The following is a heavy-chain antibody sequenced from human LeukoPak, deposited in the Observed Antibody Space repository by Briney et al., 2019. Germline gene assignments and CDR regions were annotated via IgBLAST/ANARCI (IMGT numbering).Heavy chain of an antibody. CDR2: IDHSGTT. Sequence: SETLSLTCAVYGGSFSGYYWSWLRQPPGKGLEWIGEIDHSGTTHYNPSLKSRVTTSVDTSKNQFSLKLSSVTAADTAVYYCARTNNVFYYFDYWGQGTRVTVSS. CDR3: ARTNNVFYYFDY. CDR1: GGSFSGYY. J-gene: IGHJ4*02. V-gene: IGHV4-34*01. D-gene: IGHD1/OR15-1a*01.